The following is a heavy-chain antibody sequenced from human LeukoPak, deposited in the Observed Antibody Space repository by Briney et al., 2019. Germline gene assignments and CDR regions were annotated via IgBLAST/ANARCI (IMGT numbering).Heavy chain of an antibody. J-gene: IGHJ4*02. CDR2: ISSSSSYI. Sequence: GGSLRLSCAASGFTFSSYSMNWVRQAPGKGLEWVSSISSSSSYIYYADSVKGRFTISRDNAKNSLYLQMNSLRAEDTAVYYCASIPVGATIRRRGYYFDYWGQGTLVTVSS. CDR3: ASIPVGATIRRRGYYFDY. D-gene: IGHD1-26*01. CDR1: GFTFSSYS. V-gene: IGHV3-21*01.